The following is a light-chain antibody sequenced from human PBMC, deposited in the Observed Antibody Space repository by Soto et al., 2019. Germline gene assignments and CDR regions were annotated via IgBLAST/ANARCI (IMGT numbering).Light chain of an antibody. CDR2: DVT. Sequence: QSVLTQPASLSGSPGQSITISFTGSSSDVGAYNYVSWYQHHPDKAPKLVIYDVTNRPSGVSNRFSGSKSGNTASLTISGLQAEDEADYYCNSYTSSTTPYVFGTGTKVTVL. V-gene: IGLV2-14*03. J-gene: IGLJ1*01. CDR3: NSYTSSTTPYV. CDR1: SSDVGAYNY.